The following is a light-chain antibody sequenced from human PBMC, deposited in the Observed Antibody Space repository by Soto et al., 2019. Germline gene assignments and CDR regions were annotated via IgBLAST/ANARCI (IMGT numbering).Light chain of an antibody. V-gene: IGLV2-14*03. J-gene: IGLJ1*01. CDR2: DVS. Sequence: QSALTQPASVSGSPGQSITISCTGASSDVDAYNYVSWYQQHPGKAPKLMIYDVSSRPSGVSDRFSGSKSGNTASLTISGLQAEDEADYYCSSYTTSLTYVFGTWTKVTVL. CDR3: SSYTTSLTYV. CDR1: SSDVDAYNY.